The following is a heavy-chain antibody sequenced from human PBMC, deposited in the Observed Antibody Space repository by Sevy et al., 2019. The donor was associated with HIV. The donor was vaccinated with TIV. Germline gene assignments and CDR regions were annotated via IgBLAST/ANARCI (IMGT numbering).Heavy chain of an antibody. J-gene: IGHJ6*02. V-gene: IGHV3-48*01. CDR3: AREDTKYYYGMDV. Sequence: GGSLRLSCAASGFTFSSYSMNWVRQAPGKGLEWVSYISSSSSTIYYADSVKGRFTISRDKAKNPLYLQMNSLRAEDTAVYYCAREDTKYYYGMDVWGQGTTVTVSS. D-gene: IGHD5-18*01. CDR1: GFTFSSYS. CDR2: ISSSSSTI.